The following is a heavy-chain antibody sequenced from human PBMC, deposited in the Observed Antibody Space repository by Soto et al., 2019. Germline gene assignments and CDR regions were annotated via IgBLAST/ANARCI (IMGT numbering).Heavy chain of an antibody. J-gene: IGHJ4*02. Sequence: QITLKESGPTLVKPTQTLTLTCTFSGFSLSTSGVGVGWIRQPPGKALEWLALIYWDDDKRYSPSLKSRLTITKATSKNQVVLTMTTMDPVDTAPYYCAHLYGGYDHFDYWGQGPPVTVSP. CDR2: IYWDDDK. V-gene: IGHV2-5*02. CDR1: GFSLSTSGVG. D-gene: IGHD4-17*01. CDR3: AHLYGGYDHFDY.